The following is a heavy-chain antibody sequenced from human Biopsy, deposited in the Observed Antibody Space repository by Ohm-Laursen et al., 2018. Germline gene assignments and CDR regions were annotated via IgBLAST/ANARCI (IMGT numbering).Heavy chain of an antibody. Sequence: SQTLSLTYSVSGASVKTSGYFWAWIRQRPGKGLEWIGYISYNERTHYNPSLTSRLAISFDTSNNRISLQLRSVSAADTAVYYCVREPKTGTAEAWYFDLWGRGSPVTVPS. CDR2: ISYNERT. J-gene: IGHJ2*01. V-gene: IGHV4-31*03. CDR1: GASVKTSGYF. CDR3: VREPKTGTAEAWYFDL. D-gene: IGHD3-9*01.